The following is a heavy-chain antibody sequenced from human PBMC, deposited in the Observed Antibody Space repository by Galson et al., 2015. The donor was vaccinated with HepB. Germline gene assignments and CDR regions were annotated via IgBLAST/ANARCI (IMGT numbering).Heavy chain of an antibody. J-gene: IGHJ6*02. D-gene: IGHD6-13*01. CDR2: IYSGGST. CDR3: ARDGTSSSSWAYYYYYGMDV. Sequence: LRLSCAASGFTVSSNYMSWVRQAPGKGLEWVSVIYSGGSTYYADSVKGRFTISRDNSKNTLYLQMNSLRAEDTAVYYCARDGTSSSSWAYYYYYGMDVWGQGTTVTVSS. V-gene: IGHV3-53*01. CDR1: GFTVSSNY.